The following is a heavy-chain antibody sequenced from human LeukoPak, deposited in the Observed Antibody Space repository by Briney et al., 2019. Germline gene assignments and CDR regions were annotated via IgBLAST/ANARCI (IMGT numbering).Heavy chain of an antibody. CDR1: GFTFSSYA. J-gene: IGHJ4*02. V-gene: IGHV3-23*01. CDR3: AKDRAPTYSSSNPYYYFGY. Sequence: GGSLRLSCAASGFTFSSYAMSWGRQAPGKGLEWVSAISGSGGSTCYADSVKGRFTITRDNSKNTLYLQMNSLRAEDTAVYYCAKDRAPTYSSSNPYYYFGYWGQGTLVTVSS. CDR2: ISGSGGST. D-gene: IGHD6-13*01.